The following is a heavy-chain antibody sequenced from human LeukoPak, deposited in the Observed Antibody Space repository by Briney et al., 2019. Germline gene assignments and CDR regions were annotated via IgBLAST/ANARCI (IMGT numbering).Heavy chain of an antibody. V-gene: IGHV1-69*13. CDR3: ARAKWFGEFVVQLGFDP. J-gene: IGHJ5*02. CDR1: GGTFSSYA. Sequence: SVKGSCKASGGTFSSYAISWVRQAPGQGVEWMGGIIPIFGTANYAQKFQGRITITADESTSTAYMELSSLRSEDTAVYYCARAKWFGEFVVQLGFDPWGQGTLVTVSS. D-gene: IGHD3-10*01. CDR2: IIPIFGTA.